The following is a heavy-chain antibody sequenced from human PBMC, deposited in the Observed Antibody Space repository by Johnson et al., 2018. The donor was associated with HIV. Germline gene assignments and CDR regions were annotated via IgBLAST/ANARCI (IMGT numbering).Heavy chain of an antibody. D-gene: IGHD3-22*01. V-gene: IGHV3-11*05. CDR1: GFAFSDCY. CDR2: ISSSGST. CDR3: ARATYYYDSSGYLGDAFDI. Sequence: VQLVESGGGLVKPGGSLRLSCAASGFAFSDCYMSWIRQAPGKGLEWVSYISSSGSTGYADSVKGRFTISRDNAKNSLYLQMNSLRAEDTALYYCARATYYYDSSGYLGDAFDIWGQGTMVTVSS. J-gene: IGHJ3*02.